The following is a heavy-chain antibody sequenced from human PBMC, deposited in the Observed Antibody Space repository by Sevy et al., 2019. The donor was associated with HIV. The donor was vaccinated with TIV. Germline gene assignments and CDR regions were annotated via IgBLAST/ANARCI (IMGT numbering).Heavy chain of an antibody. CDR2: IKSKTDGGTT. CDR1: GFTFSNAW. J-gene: IGHJ6*02. Sequence: GGSLRLSCAASGFTFSNAWMSWVRQAPGKGLEWVGRIKSKTDGGTTDYAAPVKGRFTISRDDSKNTLYLQMKSLKTEDTAVYYCTTDVAAAYYYGMDVWGQGTTVTVSS. D-gene: IGHD6-13*01. V-gene: IGHV3-15*01. CDR3: TTDVAAAYYYGMDV.